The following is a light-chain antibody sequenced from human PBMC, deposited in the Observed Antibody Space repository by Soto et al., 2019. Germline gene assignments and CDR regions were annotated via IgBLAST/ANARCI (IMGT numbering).Light chain of an antibody. CDR2: DAS. CDR1: QDISNY. V-gene: IGKV1-33*01. J-gene: IGKJ4*01. Sequence: DIQMTQSPSSLSASVGDRVTITCQASQDISNYLNWYQHKPGKAPKLLIYDASNLETGVPSRFSGSGSGTDFTFTISSLQPEDIATYYCQQYDNLPLTFGGGTKEEIK. CDR3: QQYDNLPLT.